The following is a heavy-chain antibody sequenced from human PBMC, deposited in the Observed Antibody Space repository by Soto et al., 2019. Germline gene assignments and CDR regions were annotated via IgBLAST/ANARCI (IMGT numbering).Heavy chain of an antibody. CDR2: ISYDGSNN. J-gene: IGHJ4*02. Sequence: QVQLVESGGGVVQPGGSLRLSCAASGFAFSSYTIHWVRQAPGKGLEWVALISYDGSNNYYADSVKGRFSISRDNSKNTLYLRMTSLRAGDTAVYFCARGSQYYYDGSGPLDCWGQGTLVTVSS. CDR1: GFAFSSYT. D-gene: IGHD3-22*01. CDR3: ARGSQYYYDGSGPLDC. V-gene: IGHV3-30-3*01.